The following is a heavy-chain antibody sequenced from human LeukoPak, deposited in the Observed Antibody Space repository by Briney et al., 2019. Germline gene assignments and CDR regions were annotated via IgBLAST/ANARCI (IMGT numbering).Heavy chain of an antibody. CDR1: GDSISSSFYY. CDR2: IYYGGGT. J-gene: IGHJ4*02. CDR3: ARAYYYGSGSYGLDY. V-gene: IGHV4-39*07. D-gene: IGHD3-10*01. Sequence: PSETLSLTCTVSGDSISSSFYYWGWIRQPPGKGLEWIGSIYYGGGTYYNPSLKSRVTISVDASKNQFSLKLTSVTAADTAVYYCARAYYYGSGSYGLDYWGQGTLVTVSS.